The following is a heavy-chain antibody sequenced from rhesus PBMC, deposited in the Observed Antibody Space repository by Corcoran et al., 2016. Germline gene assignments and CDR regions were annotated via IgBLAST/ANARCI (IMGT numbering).Heavy chain of an antibody. CDR2: IDDRGVNS. J-gene: IGHJ4*01. Sequence: EMQLVGSGGGLAKCGGSLRLSCSASGFPFSTSCMNWFRQPQEKGLEWISSIDDRGVNSYYSDSVKGRFTFSRDNSKNTLYLQMDSLRPEDTALYYCAKSGAYKRFDCWGQGVLVTVSS. V-gene: IGHV3S42*01. CDR1: GFPFSTSC. CDR3: AKSGAYKRFDC. D-gene: IGHD1-44*01.